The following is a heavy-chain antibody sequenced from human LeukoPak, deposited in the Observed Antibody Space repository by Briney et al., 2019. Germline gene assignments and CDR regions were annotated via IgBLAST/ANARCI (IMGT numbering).Heavy chain of an antibody. CDR3: ARRNRDKAISLDL. J-gene: IGHJ2*01. V-gene: IGHV5-10-1*01. D-gene: IGHD1-14*01. Sequence: GESLRLSCEGSGYSFTNYWISWVRQKPGRGLDWMARIDPSDSQPNYNPAFRGHVTASVDKSISTAYLQWSSLEASDTAIYYCARRNRDKAISLDLWGRGTMVTVSS. CDR2: IDPSDSQP. CDR1: GYSFTNYW.